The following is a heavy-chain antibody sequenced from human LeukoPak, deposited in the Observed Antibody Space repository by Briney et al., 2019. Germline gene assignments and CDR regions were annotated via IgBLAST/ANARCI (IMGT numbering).Heavy chain of an antibody. CDR1: GFTFSAYG. Sequence: PGGSLRLSCMASGFTFSAYGMHWVRQAPGKGLEWVSYIRYDGSFKFYADSVKGRFTVSRDNSKNTLYLQMNSLRAEDTAVYYCARVVEEQWVRGGLDIWGQGTMVTVSS. J-gene: IGHJ3*02. CDR2: IRYDGSFK. CDR3: ARVVEEQWVRGGLDI. V-gene: IGHV3-30*02. D-gene: IGHD6-19*01.